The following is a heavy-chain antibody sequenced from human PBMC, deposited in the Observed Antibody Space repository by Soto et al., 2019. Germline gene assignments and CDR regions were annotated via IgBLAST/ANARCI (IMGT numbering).Heavy chain of an antibody. CDR2: IDYSGTA. J-gene: IGHJ4*02. V-gene: IGHV4-39*01. Sequence: TLSLTCTVSSGSISVTNVFWGWVRQPPGKGLEWIGNIDYSGTAYFSPSLATRVTFHVDTSKNQFSLTLYSVTAADTAVYYCARITGRHLDYWGQGILVTVSS. CDR1: SGSISVTNVF. D-gene: IGHD1-20*01. CDR3: ARITGRHLDY.